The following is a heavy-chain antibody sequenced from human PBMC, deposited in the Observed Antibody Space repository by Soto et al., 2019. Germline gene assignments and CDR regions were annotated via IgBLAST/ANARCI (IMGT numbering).Heavy chain of an antibody. CDR2: IFSNDEK. V-gene: IGHV2-26*01. D-gene: IGHD3-9*01. J-gene: IGHJ4*02. CDR1: GFSLSNARMG. Sequence: QVTLKASGPVLVKPTEPLPLTCTVSGFSLSNARMGVSWIRQPQGKALEWLAHIFSNDEKSYSTSLKSRLTISKHTSKSPGVLTMTNMDPVDTATYYFARISGYDILTGYPNYFDYWCQGTQVTASS. CDR3: ARISGYDILTGYPNYFDY.